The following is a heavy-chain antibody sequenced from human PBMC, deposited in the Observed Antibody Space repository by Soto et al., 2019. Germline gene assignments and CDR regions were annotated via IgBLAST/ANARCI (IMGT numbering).Heavy chain of an antibody. D-gene: IGHD1-1*01. J-gene: IGHJ4*02. CDR1: GFTLSDHD. V-gene: IGHV3-72*01. CDR3: LAFLSGRPY. Sequence: EVQLAESGGGLVQPGGSLRLSCVVSGFTLSDHDMDWVRQAPGKGLEWVGRSKRKVEGYTKEYAASVKGRFTISRHDSENSLSLQMDSLKTEDTAVYYCLAFLSGRPYWGQGTLVTVSS. CDR2: SKRKVEGYTK.